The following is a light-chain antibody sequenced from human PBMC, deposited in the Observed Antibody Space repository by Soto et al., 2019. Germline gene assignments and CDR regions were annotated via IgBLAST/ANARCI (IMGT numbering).Light chain of an antibody. J-gene: IGLJ1*01. CDR1: SSDVGSYNR. Sequence: ALTQPPSVSGSPGQSVAVSCTGTSSDVGSYNRVSWYQQPPGTAPKLMIYEVSNRPSGVPDRFSGSKSGNTAFLTISGLQAEDEADYDCSSFTSSTTYVFGTGTKVTVL. CDR3: SSFTSSTTYV. CDR2: EVS. V-gene: IGLV2-18*02.